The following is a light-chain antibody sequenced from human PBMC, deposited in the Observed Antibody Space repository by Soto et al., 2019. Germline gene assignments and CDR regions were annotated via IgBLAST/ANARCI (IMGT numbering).Light chain of an antibody. CDR1: QSIRSL. V-gene: IGKV1-5*01. Sequence: DIQMTQSPSTLSASVGDRVTITCRASQSIRSLLAWYQQKPGKAPKVLIYDASSLGSGVPSRFSGSGSGTEFTLTISSLQPDDFATYYCQQTRAYPSTFGGGTKVDI. CDR3: QQTRAYPST. CDR2: DAS. J-gene: IGKJ4*01.